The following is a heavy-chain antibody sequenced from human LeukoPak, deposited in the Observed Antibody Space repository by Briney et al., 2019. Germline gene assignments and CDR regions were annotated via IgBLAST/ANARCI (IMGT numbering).Heavy chain of an antibody. D-gene: IGHD6-13*01. V-gene: IGHV3-66*01. J-gene: IGHJ4*02. Sequence: GGSLRLSCAASGFTFSSYAMSWVRQAPGKGLEWVSVIYSAGDTFSADSVKGRFTISRDNAKNSLYLQMNSLRAEDTAVYYCAREDLGSSWLDYWGQGTLVTVSS. CDR1: GFTFSSYA. CDR2: IYSAGDT. CDR3: AREDLGSSWLDY.